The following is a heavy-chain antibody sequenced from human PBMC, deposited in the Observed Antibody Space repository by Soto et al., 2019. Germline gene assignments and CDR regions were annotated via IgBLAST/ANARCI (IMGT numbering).Heavy chain of an antibody. CDR2: IKQDGSEK. D-gene: IGHD5-12*01. V-gene: IGHV3-7*03. Sequence: GGSLRLSCAASGFTFSSYAMSWVRQAPGKGLEWVANIKQDGSEKYYVDSVKGRFTISRDNAKNSLYLQMNSLRAEDTAKYFCAREGNLGRWLQPLDFWGQGTLVTVSS. CDR1: GFTFSSYA. J-gene: IGHJ4*02. CDR3: AREGNLGRWLQPLDF.